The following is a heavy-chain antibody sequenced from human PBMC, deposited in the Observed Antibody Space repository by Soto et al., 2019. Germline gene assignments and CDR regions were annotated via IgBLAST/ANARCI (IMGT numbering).Heavy chain of an antibody. Sequence: QVQLVQSGAEVKEPGASVKVSCKASGYTFTYYTIHWVRQAPGQGLEWMGSISSGNGNTKFSQKFQDRVSFTRDTSAGTAYMELGSLRSEDTAVYYCARKRQLVYFDYWGHGTLVTVSS. V-gene: IGHV1-3*01. D-gene: IGHD6-6*01. J-gene: IGHJ4*01. CDR1: GYTFTYYT. CDR2: ISSGNGNT. CDR3: ARKRQLVYFDY.